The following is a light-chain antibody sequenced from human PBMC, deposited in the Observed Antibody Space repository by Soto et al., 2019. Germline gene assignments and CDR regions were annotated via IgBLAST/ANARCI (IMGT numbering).Light chain of an antibody. CDR1: QSVSSSF. CDR3: HQFATTRS. J-gene: IGKJ1*01. Sequence: IVLPQSAGTLCRSRWARAPFTRRASQSVSSSFLAWYQQKPGQAPRLIIYGASSRAAGIPDRFSGSGSGTDFTLTISSLEPEDFAVYYCHQFATTRSFGQGTKVDIK. V-gene: IGKV3-20*01. CDR2: GAS.